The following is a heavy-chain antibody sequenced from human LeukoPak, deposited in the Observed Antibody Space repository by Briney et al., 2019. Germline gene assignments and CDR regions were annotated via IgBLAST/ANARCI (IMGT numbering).Heavy chain of an antibody. D-gene: IGHD2-15*01. V-gene: IGHV3-30*07. Sequence: GRSLRLSCAASGFTFSNNAMHWVRQAPGKGLEWVALMSYDGSHQYYADSVKGRFTISRDNSKNTLYLQMNSLRAEDTAVYYCAKDVRGYCSGGSCYPWGQGTLVTVSS. J-gene: IGHJ5*02. CDR2: MSYDGSHQ. CDR1: GFTFSNNA. CDR3: AKDVRGYCSGGSCYP.